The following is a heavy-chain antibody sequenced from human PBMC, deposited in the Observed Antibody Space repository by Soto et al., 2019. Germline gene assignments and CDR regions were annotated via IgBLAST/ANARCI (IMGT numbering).Heavy chain of an antibody. CDR3: ARRPPYCSGGSCYGKWFDP. J-gene: IGHJ5*02. Sequence: QVQLVQSGAEVKKPGSSVKVSCKASGGTFSSYAISWVRQAPGQGLEWMGGIIPIFGTANYAQKFQGRVTSTADESMSTADMELSSLRSEDTAVYYCARRPPYCSGGSCYGKWFDPWGQGTLVTVSS. V-gene: IGHV1-69*12. D-gene: IGHD2-15*01. CDR2: IIPIFGTA. CDR1: GGTFSSYA.